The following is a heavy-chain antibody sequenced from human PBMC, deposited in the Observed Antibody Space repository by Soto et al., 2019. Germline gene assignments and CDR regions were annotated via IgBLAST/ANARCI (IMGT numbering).Heavy chain of an antibody. Sequence: ASVKVSCKASGYTFTNYYIHWVRQAPGQGLEWMGVISPSGVSTSYAQKFQGRITMTTDTSTSTVDMEVSSLTFEDTAVYFCAKEITMVRGLISDRRLDYWGQGTLVTVPQ. J-gene: IGHJ4*02. D-gene: IGHD3-10*01. CDR1: GYTFTNYY. V-gene: IGHV1-46*01. CDR3: AKEITMVRGLISDRRLDY. CDR2: ISPSGVST.